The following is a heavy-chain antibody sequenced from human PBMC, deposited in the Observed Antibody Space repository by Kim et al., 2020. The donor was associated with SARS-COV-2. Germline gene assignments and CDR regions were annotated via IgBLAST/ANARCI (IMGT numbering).Heavy chain of an antibody. Sequence: SETLSLTCAVYGGSFSGYYWSWIRQPPGKGLEWIGEINHSGSTNYNPSLKSRVTISVDTSKNQFSLKLSSVTAADTAVYYCARGNITYCSSTSCSNYYYYYGMDVWGQGTTVTVSS. CDR3: ARGNITYCSSTSCSNYYYYYGMDV. D-gene: IGHD2-2*01. V-gene: IGHV4-34*01. J-gene: IGHJ6*02. CDR1: GGSFSGYY. CDR2: INHSGST.